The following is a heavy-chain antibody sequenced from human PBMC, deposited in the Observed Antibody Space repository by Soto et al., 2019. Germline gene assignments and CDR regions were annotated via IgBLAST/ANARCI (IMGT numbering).Heavy chain of an antibody. CDR1: GFTFTRYS. Sequence: LRLSCAASGFTFTRYSMNWVRQAPGKGLEWVSSISSTTNYIYYGDSMKGRFTISRDNAKNSLYLEMNSLRAEDTAVYYCARESEDLTSNFDYWGQGTMVTVSS. V-gene: IGHV3-21*06. CDR3: ARESEDLTSNFDY. J-gene: IGHJ4*02. CDR2: ISSTTNYI.